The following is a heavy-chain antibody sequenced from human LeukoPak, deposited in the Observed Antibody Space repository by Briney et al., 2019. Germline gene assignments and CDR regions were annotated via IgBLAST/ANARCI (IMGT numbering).Heavy chain of an antibody. V-gene: IGHV3-13*01. D-gene: IGHD3-16*01. Sequence: GGPLRLSCAASGFTFSSYEMHWVRQATGKGLEWVSGIGTAGDTYYPDSVKGRSTISREDDKNSLYLQMHSLRAGDTAVYYCVRDLTGENAFDIWGQGTMVTVSS. CDR2: IGTAGDT. J-gene: IGHJ3*02. CDR1: GFTFSSYE. CDR3: VRDLTGENAFDI.